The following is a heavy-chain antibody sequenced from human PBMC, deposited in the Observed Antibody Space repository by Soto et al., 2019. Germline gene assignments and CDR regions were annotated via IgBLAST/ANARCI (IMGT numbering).Heavy chain of an antibody. Sequence: PSETLSLTCTVSGGSISSGGYYWSWIRQHPGKGLEWIGYIYYSGSTYYNPSLKSRVTISVDTSKNQFSLKLSSVTAADTAVYYCARAPTSLTKLVLRLVWYFDLWGRGTLVTVSS. J-gene: IGHJ2*01. CDR2: IYYSGST. CDR1: GGSISSGGYY. CDR3: ARAPTSLTKLVLRLVWYFDL. D-gene: IGHD1-7*01. V-gene: IGHV4-31*03.